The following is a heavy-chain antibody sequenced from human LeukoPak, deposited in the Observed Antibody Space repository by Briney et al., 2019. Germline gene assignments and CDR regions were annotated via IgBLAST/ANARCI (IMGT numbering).Heavy chain of an antibody. CDR3: ARAAVFVGVLAATGGFDP. J-gene: IGHJ5*02. CDR1: GGSLSSYS. CDR2: INHSGT. Sequence: SETLSLTCAVLGGSLSSYSWSWIRQPPGKGLEWIGEINHSGTNYSPSLKSRVTMSVDTSKKQFSLKLTSVTAADTAVYYCARAAVFVGVLAATGGFDPWGQGTLVTVSS. D-gene: IGHD2-2*01. V-gene: IGHV4-34*01.